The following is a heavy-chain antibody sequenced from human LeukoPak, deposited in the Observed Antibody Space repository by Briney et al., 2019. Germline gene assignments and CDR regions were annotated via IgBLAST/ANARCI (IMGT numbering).Heavy chain of an antibody. J-gene: IGHJ4*02. CDR3: ARDGYSTVWYNFDY. D-gene: IGHD6-19*01. CDR2: IYGDDNT. Sequence: PGGSLRLSCAASGFTVSSNYMSWVRQAPGKGLEWVSVIYGDDNTYYADSVKGRFTISRDDSKNTLYLHMNSLRAEDTAVYYCARDGYSTVWYNFDYWGQVTLLTVSS. V-gene: IGHV3-53*01. CDR1: GFTVSSNY.